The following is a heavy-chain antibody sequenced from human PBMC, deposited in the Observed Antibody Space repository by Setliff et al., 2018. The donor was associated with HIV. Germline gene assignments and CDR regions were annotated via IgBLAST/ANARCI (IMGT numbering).Heavy chain of an antibody. V-gene: IGHV1-18*01. J-gene: IGHJ4*02. D-gene: IGHD3-10*01. CDR1: GYTFSDYG. Sequence: ASVKVSCKASGYTFSDYGISWVRQAPGQGPEWVGIINPSGGSTTYAQKFQGRVAMTKDASTGTAYMELSSLRSDDTAVYYCATDRTQTGISLVRGRLTDPAKYPLDYWGQGTLVTVSS. CDR2: INPSGGST. CDR3: ATDRTQTGISLVRGRLTDPAKYPLDY.